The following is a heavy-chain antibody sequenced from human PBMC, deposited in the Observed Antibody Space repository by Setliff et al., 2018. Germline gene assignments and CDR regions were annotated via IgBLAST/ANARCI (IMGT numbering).Heavy chain of an antibody. D-gene: IGHD6-13*01. V-gene: IGHV1-46*01. J-gene: IGHJ4*02. CDR2: INTGGGSA. CDR3: ARGGMAAGNRKGVFEY. Sequence: ASVKVSCKASGYSFSAYYMHWVRQAPGQGPEWMGIINTGGGSASYAEQFEGRVTMTSDTSARKVYMEVNILRSDDTAVNYCARGGMAAGNRKGVFEYGGQGNLVTVAS. CDR1: GYSFSAYY.